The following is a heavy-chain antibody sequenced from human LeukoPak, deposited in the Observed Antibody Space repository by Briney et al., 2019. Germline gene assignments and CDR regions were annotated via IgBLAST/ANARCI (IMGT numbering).Heavy chain of an antibody. CDR2: IYYSGST. V-gene: IGHV4-39*07. CDR1: GGSISSSSYY. CDR3: ARDVTMVRGAAAGY. J-gene: IGHJ4*02. Sequence: SETLSLTCTVSGGSISSSSYYWGWIRQPPGKGLEWIGSIYYSGSTYYNPSLKSRVTISVDTSKNQFSLKLSSVTAADTAVYYCARDVTMVRGAAAGYWGQGTLVTVSS. D-gene: IGHD3-10*01.